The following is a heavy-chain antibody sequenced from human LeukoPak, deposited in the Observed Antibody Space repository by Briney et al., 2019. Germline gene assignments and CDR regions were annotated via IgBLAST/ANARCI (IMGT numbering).Heavy chain of an antibody. CDR2: INPNSGGR. J-gene: IGHJ4*02. D-gene: IGHD5-24*01. V-gene: IGHV1-2*02. CDR1: GYTFTGYY. Sequence: GASVKVSCKASGYTFTGYYMHWVRQAPGQGLEWMGWINPNSGGRNYAQKFQGRVTMTRDTSISTAYMELSRLRSDDTAVYYCARAEVRALGWLQFTFDYWGQGTLVTVSS. CDR3: ARAEVRALGWLQFTFDY.